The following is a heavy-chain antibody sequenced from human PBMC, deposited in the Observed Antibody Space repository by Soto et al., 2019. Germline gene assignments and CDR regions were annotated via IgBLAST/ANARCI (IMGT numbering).Heavy chain of an antibody. D-gene: IGHD1-26*01. J-gene: IGHJ4*02. CDR3: ARDRGSYALDC. Sequence: QVQLVQSGAEVKKPGASVKVSCKASGYTFTNYGISWVRQAPGQGLEWMGWISANNGNTNYEQKLQGRVTMTTETSTSTAKMELRSLRSDDTAVYYCARDRGSYALDCWGQRTLVTVPS. V-gene: IGHV1-18*01. CDR1: GYTFTNYG. CDR2: ISANNGNT.